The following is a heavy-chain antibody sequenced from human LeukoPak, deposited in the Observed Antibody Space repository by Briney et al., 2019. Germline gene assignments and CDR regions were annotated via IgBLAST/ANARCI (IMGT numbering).Heavy chain of an antibody. CDR2: ISAYNGNT. CDR3: ARDVYCSSTSCFNAFDI. V-gene: IGHV1-18*01. J-gene: IGHJ3*02. CDR1: GYTFTSYG. D-gene: IGHD2-2*01. Sequence: ASVKVSCKASGYTFTSYGISWVRQAPGQGLEWMGWISAYNGNTNYAQKPQGRVTMTTDTSTSTAYMELRSLRSDDTAVYYCARDVYCSSTSCFNAFDIWGQGTMVTVSS.